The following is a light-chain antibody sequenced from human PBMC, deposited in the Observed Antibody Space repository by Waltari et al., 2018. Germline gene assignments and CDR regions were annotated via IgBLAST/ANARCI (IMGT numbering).Light chain of an antibody. CDR1: QRVSSY. J-gene: IGKJ1*01. CDR3: QQYDSSGPTWT. Sequence: DIVLTQSPATLSLSHGETAPLSFTASQRVSSYLAWYQQKPGQAPRLLIYGASSRATGVPDRFRGSGSGTDFSLTISRLEPEDFAVYYCQQYDSSGPTWTFGQGTKVEIK. V-gene: IGKV3-20*01. CDR2: GAS.